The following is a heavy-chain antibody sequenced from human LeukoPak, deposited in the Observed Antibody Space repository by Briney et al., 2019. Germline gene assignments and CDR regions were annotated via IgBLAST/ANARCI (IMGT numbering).Heavy chain of an antibody. V-gene: IGHV5-51*01. J-gene: IGHJ4*02. D-gene: IGHD3-22*01. CDR3: ARLAGAASASYYYDGSGYPEFDY. CDR2: IYPGDSDT. CDR1: GYSFTSYW. Sequence: GESLKISCKGSGYSFTSYWIGWVRQMPGKGLEWMGIIYPGDSDTRYSPSFQGQVTISADKSISTAYLQWSSLKASDTAMYYCARLAGAASASYYYDGSGYPEFDYWGQGTLVTVSS.